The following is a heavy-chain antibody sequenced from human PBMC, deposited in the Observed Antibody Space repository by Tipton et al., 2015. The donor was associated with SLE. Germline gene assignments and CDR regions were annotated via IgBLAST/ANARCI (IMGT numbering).Heavy chain of an antibody. D-gene: IGHD1-14*01. V-gene: IGHV3-53*01. J-gene: IGHJ3*02. Sequence: SLRLSCAASGFTVSSNYMSWVRQAPGKGLEWVSLIYSSGSTYYADSVKGRFTISRDNSKNTLYLQMNSLRAEDTAVYYCARDGVYNRNPGAFDIWGQGTKVTVSS. CDR1: GFTVSSNY. CDR3: ARDGVYNRNPGAFDI. CDR2: IYSSGST.